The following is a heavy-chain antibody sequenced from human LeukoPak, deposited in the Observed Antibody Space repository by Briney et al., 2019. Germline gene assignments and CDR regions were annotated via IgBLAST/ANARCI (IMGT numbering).Heavy chain of an antibody. CDR3: ARSYYHGSGSPYYLDY. J-gene: IGHJ4*02. V-gene: IGHV4-39*01. CDR2: IYYSGST. D-gene: IGHD3-10*01. CDR1: GGSISSSSYY. Sequence: SETLSLTCTVSGGSISSSSYYWGWIRQPPGKGLEWIGSIYYSGSTYYNPSLKSRVTISVDTSKNQFSLKLSSVTAADTAVYYCARSYYHGSGSPYYLDYWGQGTLVSVSS.